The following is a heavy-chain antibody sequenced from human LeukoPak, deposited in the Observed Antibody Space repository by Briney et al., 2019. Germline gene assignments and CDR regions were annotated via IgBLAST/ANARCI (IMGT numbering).Heavy chain of an antibody. CDR1: GGSISSYH. D-gene: IGHD4-17*01. V-gene: IGHV4-59*01. CDR2: IYYSGST. Sequence: SETLSLTCTVSGGSISSYHWSWIRQPPGKGLEWIGYIYYSGSTNYNPSLKSRVTISVDTSKNQFSLKLSSVTAADTAVYYCARHDYGEAPAFFDYWGQGTLVTVSS. CDR3: ARHDYGEAPAFFDY. J-gene: IGHJ4*02.